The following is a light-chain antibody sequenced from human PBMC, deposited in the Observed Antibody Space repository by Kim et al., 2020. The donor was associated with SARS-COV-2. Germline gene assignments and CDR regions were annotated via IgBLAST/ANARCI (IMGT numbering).Light chain of an antibody. CDR3: HHYGSSPYS. CDR1: HTVTTTS. Sequence: LSTGERATVSCRASHTVTTTSLGWFQQKPGQAPRLLIYGVSRRPTGIPDRFTGSGSERDFTLTITRLEPEDIAMYYCHHYGSSPYSFGRGTKLEI. V-gene: IGKV3-20*01. CDR2: GVS. J-gene: IGKJ2*01.